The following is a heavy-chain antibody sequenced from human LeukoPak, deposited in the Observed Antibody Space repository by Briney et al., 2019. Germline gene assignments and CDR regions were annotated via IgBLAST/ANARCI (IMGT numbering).Heavy chain of an antibody. D-gene: IGHD3-9*01. J-gene: IGHJ6*03. CDR2: ISGSGGST. CDR3: AKDGGEYYDILTGYYPRLYYMDV. Sequence: PGGSLRLSRGASGFTFSTYGMSWVRQAPGKGLEWVSAISGSGGSTYYADSVKGRFTISRDNSKNTLYLQMNSLRAEDTAVYYCAKDGGEYYDILTGYYPRLYYMDVWGKGTTVTISS. CDR1: GFTFSTYG. V-gene: IGHV3-23*01.